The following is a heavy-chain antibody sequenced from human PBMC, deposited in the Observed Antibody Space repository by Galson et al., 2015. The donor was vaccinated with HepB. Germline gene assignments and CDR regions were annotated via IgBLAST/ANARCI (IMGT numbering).Heavy chain of an antibody. J-gene: IGHJ6*02. CDR2: IYYSGST. CDR3: ARDNRGEGWGWHSPYYV. D-gene: IGHD1-14*01. V-gene: IGHV4-59*01. Sequence: TLSLTCTVSGGSISSYYWSWIRQPPGKGLEWIGYIYYSGSTNYNPSLKSRVTISVDTSKNQFSLKLSSVTAADTAVYYCARDNRGEGWGWHSPYYVWGQGTTVTVSS. CDR1: GGSISSYY.